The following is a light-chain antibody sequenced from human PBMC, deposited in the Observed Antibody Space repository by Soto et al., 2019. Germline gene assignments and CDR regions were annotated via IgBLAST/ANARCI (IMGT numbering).Light chain of an antibody. CDR2: DAS. J-gene: IGKJ4*01. Sequence: EIVLTQSPATLSLSPGERATLSCRASQSVRNYLAWYQQKSGQAPRLLIYDASNRATGIPARFSGTGSGTEFTLTISSLQSEDFAVYYCQQYNNWPLTFGGGTKVDIK. CDR3: QQYNNWPLT. V-gene: IGKV3D-15*01. CDR1: QSVRNY.